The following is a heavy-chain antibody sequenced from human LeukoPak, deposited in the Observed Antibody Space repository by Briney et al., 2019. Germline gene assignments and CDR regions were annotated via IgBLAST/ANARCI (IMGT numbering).Heavy chain of an antibody. J-gene: IGHJ4*02. D-gene: IGHD3-9*01. CDR2: INPNSGGT. Sequence: WASVKVSCKASGYTFTGYYMHWVRQAPGQGLEWMGWINPNSGGTNYAQKFQGRVTMTRDTSISTAYMELSRLRPDDTAVYYCARDSHDILTGYYCYWGQGTLVTVSS. V-gene: IGHV1-2*02. CDR1: GYTFTGYY. CDR3: ARDSHDILTGYYCY.